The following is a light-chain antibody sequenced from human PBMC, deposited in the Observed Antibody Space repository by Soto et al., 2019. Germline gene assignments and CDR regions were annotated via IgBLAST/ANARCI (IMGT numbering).Light chain of an antibody. CDR1: QSISSY. V-gene: IGKV1-39*01. Sequence: DIKMTQSPSSLSASVGDRVTITCRASQSISSYLNWYQQKPGKAPKLLIYAASSLQSGVPSRFSGSVSGTDFPLTISSLQPEDFATYYCQQSYSTPLNFGGGTKVEIK. CDR3: QQSYSTPLN. J-gene: IGKJ4*01. CDR2: AAS.